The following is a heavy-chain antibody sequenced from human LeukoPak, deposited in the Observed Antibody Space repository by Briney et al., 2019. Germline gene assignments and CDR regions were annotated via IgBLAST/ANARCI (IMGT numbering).Heavy chain of an antibody. V-gene: IGHV4-39*01. CDR2: IYYSGST. J-gene: IGHJ3*02. CDR1: GGSISSSSYY. Sequence: SETLSLTCTVSGGSISSSSYYWGWIRQPPGKGLEWIGSIYYSGSTYYNPSLKSRVTISVDTSKNQFSLKLSSVTAADTAVYYCARTFYYYDSRHDAFDIWGQGTMVTVSS. D-gene: IGHD3-22*01. CDR3: ARTFYYYDSRHDAFDI.